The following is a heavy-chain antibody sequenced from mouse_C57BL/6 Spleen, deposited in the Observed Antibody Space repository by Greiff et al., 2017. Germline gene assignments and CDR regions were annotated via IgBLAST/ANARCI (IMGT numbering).Heavy chain of an antibody. CDR2: IYPGVGDT. Sequence: QVQLKESGPELVKPGASVKISCKASGYAFSSSWMNWVKQRPGKGLERIGRIYPGVGDTNYNGKFKGKDTMTADKSSSTAYRPRSSLTSADSAVYFCARSNYYGSSYDYFDYWGQGTSLTVSS. CDR3: ARSNYYGSSYDYFDY. D-gene: IGHD1-1*01. V-gene: IGHV1-82*01. J-gene: IGHJ2*03. CDR1: GYAFSSSW.